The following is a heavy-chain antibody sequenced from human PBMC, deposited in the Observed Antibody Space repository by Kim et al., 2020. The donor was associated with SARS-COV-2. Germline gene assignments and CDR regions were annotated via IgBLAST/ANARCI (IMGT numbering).Heavy chain of an antibody. J-gene: IGHJ4*02. CDR3: AKDPGGYNVDY. D-gene: IGHD1-20*01. V-gene: IGHV3-23*01. CDR2: T. Sequence: TYYADSVKGRFTISRDNSKNTLYLQMNSLRAEDTAVYYCAKDPGGYNVDYWGQGTLVTVSS.